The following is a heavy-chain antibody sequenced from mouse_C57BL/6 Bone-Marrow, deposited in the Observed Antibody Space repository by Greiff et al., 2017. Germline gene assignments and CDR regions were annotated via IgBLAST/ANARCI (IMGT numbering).Heavy chain of an antibody. CDR1: GYTFTNSW. CDR2: IYPGGGYT. D-gene: IGHD2-3*01. V-gene: IGHV1-63*01. J-gene: IGHJ3*01. CDR3: ARWDGYYSWFAY. Sequence: QVQLQQSGAELVRPGTSVKMSCKASGYTFTNSWLGWPKQRPGHGLELIGDIYPGGGYTNYNEKCKGKATRTADKSSSTAYMQFSSLTSEDSAIDYCARWDGYYSWFAYWGQGTLVTVSA.